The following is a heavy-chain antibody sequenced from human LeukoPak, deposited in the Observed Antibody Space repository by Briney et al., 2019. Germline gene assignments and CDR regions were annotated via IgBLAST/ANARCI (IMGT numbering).Heavy chain of an antibody. CDR1: GGTFSSYA. Sequence: SVKVSCKASGGTFSSYAISWVRQAPGQGLEWMGRIIPILGIANYAQKFQGRVTITADKSTSTAYMELSSLRSEDTAVYYCARDHLDERNCDYWGQGTLVTVSS. V-gene: IGHV1-69*04. CDR3: ARDHLDERNCDY. D-gene: IGHD6-25*01. J-gene: IGHJ4*02. CDR2: IIPILGIA.